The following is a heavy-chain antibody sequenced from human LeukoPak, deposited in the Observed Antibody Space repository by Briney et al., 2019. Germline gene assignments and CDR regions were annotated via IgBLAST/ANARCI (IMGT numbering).Heavy chain of an antibody. D-gene: IGHD3-3*01. CDR2: ISAYNGNT. J-gene: IGHJ5*02. V-gene: IGHV1-18*01. CDR1: GYTFTSYG. CDR3: ARGGYDFWSGYYTGNWFDP. Sequence: ASVKVSCKASGYTFTSYGISWVRQAPGQGLEWMGWISAYNGNTNYAQKLQGRVTMTTDTSTSTAYMELRSLRSDDTAVYYCARGGYDFWSGYYTGNWFDPWGQGAPVTVSS.